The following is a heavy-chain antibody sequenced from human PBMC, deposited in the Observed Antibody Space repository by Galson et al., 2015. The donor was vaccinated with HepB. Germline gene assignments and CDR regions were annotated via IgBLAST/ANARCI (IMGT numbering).Heavy chain of an antibody. J-gene: IGHJ5*02. CDR3: AKDSSTNWFDP. CDR2: ISYDGSNK. Sequence: SLRLSCAASGFTFSSYGMHWVRQAPGKGLEWVAVISYDGSNKYYADSVKGRFTISRDNSKNTLYLQMNSLRAEDTAVYYCAKDSSTNWFDPWGQGTLVTVSS. D-gene: IGHD6-13*01. CDR1: GFTFSSYG. V-gene: IGHV3-30*18.